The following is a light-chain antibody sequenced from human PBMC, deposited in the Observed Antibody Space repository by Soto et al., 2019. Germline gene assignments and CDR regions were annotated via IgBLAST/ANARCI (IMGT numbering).Light chain of an antibody. J-gene: IGLJ1*01. V-gene: IGLV2-14*01. Sequence: QSVLTQPASVSGSPGQSITISCTGTSSDVGAYNFVSWFQHHPGRAPKLIIYEVTIRPSGVSNRFSGSKSGNTASLTISGLQAEDEADYYCSSYTTSAPYVFGIGTRSPS. CDR3: SSYTTSAPYV. CDR2: EVT. CDR1: SSDVGAYNF.